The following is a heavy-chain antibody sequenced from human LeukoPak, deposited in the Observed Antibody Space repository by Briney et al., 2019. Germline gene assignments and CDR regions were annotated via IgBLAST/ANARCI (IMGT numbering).Heavy chain of an antibody. Sequence: GALVKVSCKTSGYTFSNFGISWVRQAPGQGLEWMGWISGPNDNPNYEQKFQGRFTVTTDSSTSTAYMELRNLRSDDTAVYYCARDGTSTDDYWGQGTLVTVSS. CDR1: GYTFSNFG. V-gene: IGHV1-18*01. CDR2: ISGPNDNP. CDR3: ARDGTSTDDY. D-gene: IGHD2-2*01. J-gene: IGHJ4*02.